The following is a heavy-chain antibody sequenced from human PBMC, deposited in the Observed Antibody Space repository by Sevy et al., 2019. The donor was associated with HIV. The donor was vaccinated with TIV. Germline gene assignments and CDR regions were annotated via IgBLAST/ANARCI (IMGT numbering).Heavy chain of an antibody. Sequence: GGSLRLSCAASGFNFNTYAMNWVRQTPDKGLEWVSGITATGDRTFYTDSVRGRFTMSRDNSKNTVYLQLNNVRAEDTAIYYCAKRDNNDRFKGNSVFDYWGQGTLVTVSS. V-gene: IGHV3-23*01. CDR3: AKRDNNDRFKGNSVFDY. D-gene: IGHD1-26*01. J-gene: IGHJ4*02. CDR2: ITATGDRT. CDR1: GFNFNTYA.